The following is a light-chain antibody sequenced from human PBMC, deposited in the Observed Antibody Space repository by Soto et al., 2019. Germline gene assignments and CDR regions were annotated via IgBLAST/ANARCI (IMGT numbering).Light chain of an antibody. V-gene: IGKV3-20*01. J-gene: IGKJ1*01. CDR3: QQYGSAPWA. CDR1: QSVPSTY. CDR2: GTS. Sequence: EIVLTQSPATLSLSPGERATLSCRASQSVPSTYFAWYQQKSGQPPGLLISGTSNRATGIPDRFSGSGSGTDFTLTISRLEPEDFAVYYCQQYGSAPWAFGQGTKVDI.